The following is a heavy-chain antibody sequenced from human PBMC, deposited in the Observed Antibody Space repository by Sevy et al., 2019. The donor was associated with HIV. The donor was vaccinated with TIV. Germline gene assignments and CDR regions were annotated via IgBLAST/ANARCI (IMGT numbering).Heavy chain of an antibody. J-gene: IGHJ4*02. CDR3: ARDEQWLAYYFDY. V-gene: IGHV1-2*02. Sequence: ASVKVSCKASGYTFTSYYMHWVRQAPGQGLEWMGWINPNSGGTNYAQRFQGRVTMTRDTSISTAYMELSRLRSDDTALYYCARDEQWLAYYFDYWGQGPLVTVSS. D-gene: IGHD6-19*01. CDR1: GYTFTSYY. CDR2: INPNSGGT.